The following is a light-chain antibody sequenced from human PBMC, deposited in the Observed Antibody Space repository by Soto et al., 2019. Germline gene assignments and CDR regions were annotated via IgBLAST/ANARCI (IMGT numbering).Light chain of an antibody. V-gene: IGKV3-20*01. J-gene: IGKJ3*01. CDR3: QQYGSSLFT. Sequence: EIVLTQSPGTLSLSPGERATLSCRASQSVSSSYLAWYQQKPGQAPRLLIYGASSRATGIPDRFSGSGSGTDFTLTISRLEPDDFAAYYCQQYGSSLFTFGPGTKVDIK. CDR1: QSVSSSY. CDR2: GAS.